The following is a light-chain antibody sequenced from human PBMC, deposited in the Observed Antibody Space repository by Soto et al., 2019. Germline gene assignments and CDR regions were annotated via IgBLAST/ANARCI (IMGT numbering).Light chain of an antibody. Sequence: EVALTQSPGTLSLSPGERATLSCRASQRINTSYLAWYQQKPGQAPRLIVSGASIRATGIPDRFSGSGSGTDFTLTISRLEPEDFAVYYCQQYGPSRTFGQGTKVDIK. V-gene: IGKV3-20*01. CDR1: QRINTSY. J-gene: IGKJ1*01. CDR3: QQYGPSRT. CDR2: GAS.